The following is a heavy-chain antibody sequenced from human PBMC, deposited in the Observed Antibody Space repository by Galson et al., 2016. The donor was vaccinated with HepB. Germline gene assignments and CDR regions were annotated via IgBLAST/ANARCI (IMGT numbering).Heavy chain of an antibody. CDR3: ARAAIIPGASMVLAP. Sequence: LTCAVYGASISDSNWWTWVRQVPGTGLEWIGESYHTGTSNNNPFLSSRFTLSADNTRNLIALNVNSLTAADPAVYHCARAAIIPGASMVLAPWGQGLLVPVSS. D-gene: IGHD2-2*01. CDR1: GASISDSNW. J-gene: IGHJ5*02. V-gene: IGHV4-4*02. CDR2: SYHTGTS.